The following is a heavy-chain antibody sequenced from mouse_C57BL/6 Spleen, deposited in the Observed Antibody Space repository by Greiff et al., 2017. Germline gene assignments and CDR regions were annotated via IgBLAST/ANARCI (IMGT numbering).Heavy chain of an antibody. D-gene: IGHD1-1*01. CDR1: GYTFTNYW. Sequence: QVQLQQSGAELVRPGTSVKMSCKASGYTFTNYWIGWAKQRPGHGLEWIGDIYPGGGYTNYNEKFKGKATLTADKSSSTAYMQFSSLTSEDSAIYYCAGSGYYGSSFLYYFGYWGQGTTLTVSS. CDR2: IYPGGGYT. V-gene: IGHV1-63*01. CDR3: AGSGYYGSSFLYYFGY. J-gene: IGHJ2*01.